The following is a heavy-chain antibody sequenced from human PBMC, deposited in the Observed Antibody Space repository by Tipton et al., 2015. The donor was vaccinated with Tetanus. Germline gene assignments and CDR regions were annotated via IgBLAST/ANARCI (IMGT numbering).Heavy chain of an antibody. CDR3: ARHSGWYNFFNGVDV. Sequence: LRLSCTVSGGSINTYYWSWIRQPPGRGLEWIGYVHYSGKTNYSPSLTSRVTLSVDTSRKQFSLKLRSVTAADTAVYYCARHSGWYNFFNGVDVWGLGTTVTVSS. V-gene: IGHV4-59*01. J-gene: IGHJ6*02. CDR1: GGSINTYY. CDR2: VHYSGKT. D-gene: IGHD6-19*01.